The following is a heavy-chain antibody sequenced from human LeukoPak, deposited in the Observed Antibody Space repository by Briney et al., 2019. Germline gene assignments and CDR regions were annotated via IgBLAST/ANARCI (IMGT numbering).Heavy chain of an antibody. CDR3: AREVYYAGSGSYYLRNYYYMDV. V-gene: IGHV1-18*01. CDR2: ISPYSGDT. Sequence: ASVKVSCKASGGTFSSYAITWVRQAPGQGLEWVGWISPYSGDTNYAQKLQGRVTLTTDTSRSTAYMELRSLRSDDTAMYYCAREVYYAGSGSYYLRNYYYMDVWGKGTTVTISS. CDR1: GGTFSSYA. J-gene: IGHJ6*03. D-gene: IGHD3-10*01.